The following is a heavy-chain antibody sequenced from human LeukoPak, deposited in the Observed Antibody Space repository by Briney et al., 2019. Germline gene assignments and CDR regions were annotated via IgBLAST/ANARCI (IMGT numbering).Heavy chain of an antibody. V-gene: IGHV3-53*01. CDR3: ARAPSEVGGYYPEYFRH. Sequence: PGGSLRLSCAASGFTVSSTYMSWVRQAPGQGLEWVSLIYSSGSTFYADSVKGRFTISRDNAKNTVSLQMDSLRAEDTGVYYCARAPSEVGGYYPEYFRHWGQGTLVTVSS. CDR1: GFTVSSTY. J-gene: IGHJ1*01. CDR2: IYSSGST. D-gene: IGHD3-22*01.